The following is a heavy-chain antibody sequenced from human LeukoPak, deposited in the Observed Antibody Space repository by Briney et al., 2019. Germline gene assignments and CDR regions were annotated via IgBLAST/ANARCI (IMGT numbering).Heavy chain of an antibody. J-gene: IGHJ6*04. CDR3: AKNDGFNFGYGSAMDV. CDR2: ISGSGGST. Sequence: GGSLRLSCAASGFTFSSYAMSWVRQAPGEGLEWVSTISGSGGSTYFADSVKGRFTISRDNSKNTLYLQMNSLRAEDTAVYYCAKNDGFNFGYGSAMDVWGEGTTVTVSS. D-gene: IGHD5-24*01. CDR1: GFTFSSYA. V-gene: IGHV3-23*01.